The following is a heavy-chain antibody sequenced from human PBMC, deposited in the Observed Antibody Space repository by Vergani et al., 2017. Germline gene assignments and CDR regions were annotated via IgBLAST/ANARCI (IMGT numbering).Heavy chain of an antibody. Sequence: QVQLVESGGGVVQPGRSLRLSCAASGFTFSSYGMHWVRQAPGKGLEWVAVIWYDGSNKYYADSVKGRFTISRDNSKNTLYLQMNSLRAEDTAVYYCAKHYDFWSGYYRTYYFDYWGQGTLVTVSS. CDR2: IWYDGSNK. V-gene: IGHV3-33*06. CDR3: AKHYDFWSGYYRTYYFDY. CDR1: GFTFSSYG. J-gene: IGHJ4*02. D-gene: IGHD3-3*01.